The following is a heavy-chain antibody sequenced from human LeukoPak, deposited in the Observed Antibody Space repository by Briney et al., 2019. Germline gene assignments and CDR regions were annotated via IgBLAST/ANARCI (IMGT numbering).Heavy chain of an antibody. CDR2: ISGSGGST. J-gene: IGHJ4*02. Sequence: GGSLRLSCAASGFTFSSYAMSWVRQAPGKGLEWVSAISGSGGSTYYADSVKGRFTISRDNSKNTLYLQMNSLRAEDTAVYYCAKAPVGYCSSTSCYTFDYWGQGTLATVSS. V-gene: IGHV3-23*01. CDR1: GFTFSSYA. CDR3: AKAPVGYCSSTSCYTFDY. D-gene: IGHD2-2*02.